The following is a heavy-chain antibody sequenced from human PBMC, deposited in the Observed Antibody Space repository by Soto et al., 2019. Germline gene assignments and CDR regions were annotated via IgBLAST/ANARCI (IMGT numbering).Heavy chain of an antibody. CDR2: INPNSGGT. J-gene: IGHJ5*02. V-gene: IGHV1-2*02. CDR3: ARDLGYSGSYSRTYNWFDP. Sequence: GASVKVSCKASGYTFTGYYMHWVRQAPGQGLEWMGWINPNSGGTNYAQKFQGRVTMTRDTSISTAYMELSRLRSDDTAVYYCARDLGYSGSYSRTYNWFDPWGQGTLVTVSS. D-gene: IGHD1-26*01. CDR1: GYTFTGYY.